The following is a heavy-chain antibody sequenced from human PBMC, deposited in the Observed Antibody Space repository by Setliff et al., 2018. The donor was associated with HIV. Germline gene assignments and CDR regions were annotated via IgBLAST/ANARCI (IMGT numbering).Heavy chain of an antibody. CDR3: VRDDYGYNGKGFDY. CDR1: GGSISSYY. J-gene: IGHJ4*02. Sequence: SETLSLTCTVSGGSISSYYWSWIRQPAGKGLEWIGRIYTSGSTNYNPSLKRRVTMSVDTSKNQFPLRLSSGTAADTAMYYCVRDDYGYNGKGFDYWGPGTLVTVSS. CDR2: IYTSGST. V-gene: IGHV4-4*07. D-gene: IGHD4-17*01.